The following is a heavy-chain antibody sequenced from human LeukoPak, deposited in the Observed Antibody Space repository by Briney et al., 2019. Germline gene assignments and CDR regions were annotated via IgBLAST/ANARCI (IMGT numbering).Heavy chain of an antibody. D-gene: IGHD4-23*01. Sequence: SLKVSCKASGCTFNSYAISSVRQAPRQGLEWMGGIIPIFGTANYAQKFQGRVTITADESTSTAYMELSSLRSEDTAVYYCARAPADYGGNLFDYWGQGTLVTVSS. CDR3: ARAPADYGGNLFDY. V-gene: IGHV1-69*13. J-gene: IGHJ4*02. CDR2: IIPIFGTA. CDR1: GCTFNSYA.